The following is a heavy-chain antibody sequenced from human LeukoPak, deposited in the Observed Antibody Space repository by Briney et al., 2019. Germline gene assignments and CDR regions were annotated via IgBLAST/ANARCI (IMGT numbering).Heavy chain of an antibody. CDR2: INSDGSST. Sequence: GGSLRLSCAAYGLTFSSYWMHWVRQAPGKGLVWVSRINSDGSSTSYADSVKGRFTISRDNAKNTLYLQMNSLRAEDTAVYYCARNMIRGRPSWFDPWGQGTLVTVSS. V-gene: IGHV3-74*01. CDR1: GLTFSSYW. D-gene: IGHD3-10*01. J-gene: IGHJ5*02. CDR3: ARNMIRGRPSWFDP.